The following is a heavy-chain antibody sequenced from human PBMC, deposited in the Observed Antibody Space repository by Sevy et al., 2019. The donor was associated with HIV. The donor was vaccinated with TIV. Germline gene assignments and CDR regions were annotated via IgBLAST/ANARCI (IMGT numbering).Heavy chain of an antibody. V-gene: IGHV4-59*08. J-gene: IGHJ4*02. CDR3: AGENAWGRGYS. CDR2: IYYNGHI. Sequence: LRLSCTVSGGSITSLYWNWIRQPPGKGLEWIANIYYNGHINYNPSLKSRVTLSLDTSKNRFSLRLSSVTAADTAMYYCAGENAWGRGYSWGQGTLVTVSS. D-gene: IGHD1-26*01. CDR1: GGSITSLY.